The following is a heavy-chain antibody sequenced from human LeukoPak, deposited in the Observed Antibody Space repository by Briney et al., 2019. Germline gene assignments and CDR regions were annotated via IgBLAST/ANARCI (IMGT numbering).Heavy chain of an antibody. CDR2: IYYSGST. CDR1: GGSISSYY. J-gene: IGHJ5*02. CDR3: ARLKVGAVGGWFDP. D-gene: IGHD1-26*01. V-gene: IGHV4-59*08. Sequence: KASETLSLTCTVSGGSISSYYWSWIRQPPGKGLEWIGYIYYSGSTNYNPSLKSRVTISVDTSKNPFSLKQSSVTAADTAVYYCARLKVGAVGGWFDPWGQGTLVTVSS.